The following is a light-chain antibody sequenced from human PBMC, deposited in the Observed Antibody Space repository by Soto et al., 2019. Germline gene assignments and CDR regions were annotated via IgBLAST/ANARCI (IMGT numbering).Light chain of an antibody. V-gene: IGKV3-20*01. CDR1: QSVSSNH. CDR3: QRYGSSPLT. CDR2: GAS. J-gene: IGKJ4*01. Sequence: EIVLTQSPGTLSLSPGERATLSCRASQSVSSNHLAWYQQKPDQAPRLLIYGASTRASGIPDRFSGSGSGTDFTLTISRLEPEDLAVYYCQRYGSSPLTFGGGTKVEIK.